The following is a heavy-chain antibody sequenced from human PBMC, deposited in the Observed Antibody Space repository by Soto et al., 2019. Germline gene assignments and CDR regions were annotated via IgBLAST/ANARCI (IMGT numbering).Heavy chain of an antibody. CDR1: GGSISSSSYY. Sequence: QLQLQESGPGLVKPSETLSLTCTVSGGSISSSSYYWGWIRQPPGKGLEWIGRIYYSGSTYYNPSLKSRVTISVDTSKNQFSLKLSSVTAADTAVYYCASSSLYGSESRFLEWFSSLGWFDPWGQGTLVTVSS. J-gene: IGHJ5*02. D-gene: IGHD3-3*01. CDR3: ASSSLYGSESRFLEWFSSLGWFDP. V-gene: IGHV4-39*01. CDR2: IYYSGST.